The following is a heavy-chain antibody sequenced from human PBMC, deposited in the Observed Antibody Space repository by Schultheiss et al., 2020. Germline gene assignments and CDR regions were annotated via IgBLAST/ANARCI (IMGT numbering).Heavy chain of an antibody. J-gene: IGHJ6*02. D-gene: IGHD6-13*01. CDR2: IYYSGST. Sequence: SETLSLTCTVSGGSISSGGYYWSWVRQPPGKGLEWIGSIYYSGSTNYNPSLKSRVTISVDKSKNQFSLKVTSVTAADTAVYYCASSSSWYPAYYYYYYGMDVWGQGTTVNVSS. CDR3: ASSSSWYPAYYYYYYGMDV. V-gene: IGHV4-39*07. CDR1: GGSISSGGYY.